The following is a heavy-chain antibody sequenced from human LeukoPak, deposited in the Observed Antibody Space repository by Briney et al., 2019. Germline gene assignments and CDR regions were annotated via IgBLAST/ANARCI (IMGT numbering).Heavy chain of an antibody. CDR2: VYYSGSTNYNT. D-gene: IGHD2-2*01. Sequence: SETLSLTCTVSGGSISSYYWSWIRQPPGKGLEWIGYVYYSGSTNYNTNYNPSLKSRVTISVDTSKNQFSLKLSSVTAADTVVYYCAGSGVCSSTSCYAPDYWGQGTLVTVSS. CDR3: AGSGVCSSTSCYAPDY. CDR1: GGSISSYY. V-gene: IGHV4-59*01. J-gene: IGHJ4*02.